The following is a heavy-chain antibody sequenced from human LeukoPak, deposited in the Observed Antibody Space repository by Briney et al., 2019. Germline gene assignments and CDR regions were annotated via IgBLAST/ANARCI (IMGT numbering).Heavy chain of an antibody. CDR2: IYYSGST. Sequence: SETPSLTCTVSGGSISSYYWSWIRLPPGKGLEWIGYIYYSGSTNYNPSLKSRVTISVDTSKNQFSLKLSSVTAADTAVYYCARVVAAAKLESSSFYNWFDPWGQGTLVTVSS. J-gene: IGHJ5*02. CDR3: ARVVAAAKLESSSFYNWFDP. D-gene: IGHD2-15*01. CDR1: GGSISSYY. V-gene: IGHV4-59*01.